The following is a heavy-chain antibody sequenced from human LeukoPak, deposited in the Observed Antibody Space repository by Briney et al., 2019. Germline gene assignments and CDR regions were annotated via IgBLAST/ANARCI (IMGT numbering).Heavy chain of an antibody. CDR2: IIPIFGTA. CDR1: GGTFSSYA. V-gene: IGHV1-69*05. D-gene: IGHD5-18*01. Sequence: SVKVSCKASGGTFSSYAISWVRQAPGQGLEWMGGIIPIFGTANYAQKFRGRATITTDESTSTAYMELSSLRSEDTAVYYCARGQKGGYSYGTIGGFDYWGQGTLVTVSS. CDR3: ARGQKGGYSYGTIGGFDY. J-gene: IGHJ4*02.